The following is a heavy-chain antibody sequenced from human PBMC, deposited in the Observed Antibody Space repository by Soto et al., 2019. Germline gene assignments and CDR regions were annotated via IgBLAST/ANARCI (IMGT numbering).Heavy chain of an antibody. V-gene: IGHV3-74*01. CDR3: ARGDRGAFDL. D-gene: IGHD2-21*02. CDR1: GFTFSYYW. CDR2: IHSDGSST. Sequence: EVQLVESEGGLVQPGGSLRLSCAASGFTFSYYWMHWVRQAPGQGLVWVSRIHSDGSSTTYADSVKGRFTISRDNAKNTLYLQMNSLRAEDRAVYYCARGDRGAFDLWGQGTMVTVS. J-gene: IGHJ3*01.